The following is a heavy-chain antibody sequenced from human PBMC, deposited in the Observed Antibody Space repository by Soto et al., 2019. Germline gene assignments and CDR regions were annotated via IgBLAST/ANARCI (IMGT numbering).Heavy chain of an antibody. Sequence: EVQLVESAGGSVQPGGSLRLSCAASGFSFSSYFMAWVRQAPGEGLVSVSHVPGDGSRASYADSVRGRFTISRDNAKNTLYLQMDSLRDEDTAIYYCARENWYSLDVWGQGTTVTVSS. V-gene: IGHV3-74*01. CDR3: ARENWYSLDV. CDR2: VPGDGSRA. CDR1: GFSFSSYF. J-gene: IGHJ6*02. D-gene: IGHD1-26*01.